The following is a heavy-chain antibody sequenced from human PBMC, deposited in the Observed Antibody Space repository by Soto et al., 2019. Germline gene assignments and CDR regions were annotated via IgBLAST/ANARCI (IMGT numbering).Heavy chain of an antibody. V-gene: IGHV3-23*01. CDR2: IRGGGGHS. CDR3: AKAVGVWFWYGMDV. D-gene: IGHD3-10*01. J-gene: IGHJ6*02. Sequence: EVQLLESGGGLIQPGGSLRLSCTASGFTFSSYAMSWVRQAPGKGLEWVSSIRGGGGHSYYADSVKGRVTISRDNSKNTPHLQMNSLRADDTAVYYCAKAVGVWFWYGMDVWGQGTSVTVSS. CDR1: GFTFSSYA.